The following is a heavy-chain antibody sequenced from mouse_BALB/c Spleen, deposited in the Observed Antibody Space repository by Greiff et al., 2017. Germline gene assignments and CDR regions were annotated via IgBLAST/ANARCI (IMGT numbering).Heavy chain of an antibody. CDR1: GDSITSGY. V-gene: IGHV3-8*02. Sequence: EVQLQQSGPSLVKPSQTLSLTCSVTGDSITSGYWNWIRKFPGNKLEYMGYISYSGSTYYNPSLKSRISITRDTSKNQYYLQLNSVTTEDTATYYCARYYGNSYAMDYWGQGTSVTVSS. CDR2: ISYSGST. D-gene: IGHD2-1*01. CDR3: ARYYGNSYAMDY. J-gene: IGHJ4*01.